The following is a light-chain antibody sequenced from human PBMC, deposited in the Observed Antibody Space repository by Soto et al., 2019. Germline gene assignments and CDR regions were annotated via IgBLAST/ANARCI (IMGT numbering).Light chain of an antibody. Sequence: QPVLTQPASVSGSPGQSITISCTGTSSDVGGYNYVSWFQQHPGKAPKFMIYDVSNRPSGVSNRFSGSKSGNTASLTISGLQAEDEADYYCSSYTSSSTVIFGGGTKLTVL. CDR2: DVS. CDR3: SSYTSSSTVI. CDR1: SSDVGGYNY. J-gene: IGLJ2*01. V-gene: IGLV2-14*03.